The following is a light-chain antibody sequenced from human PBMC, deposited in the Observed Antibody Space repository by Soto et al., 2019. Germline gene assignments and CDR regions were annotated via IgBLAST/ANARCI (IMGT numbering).Light chain of an antibody. Sequence: IVLTQSPVTLALSPGERAVLSCRASQGVGTSLAWYQHKPGQAPRLFMYDVSKRAPGIPARFSGSGSGTVFTLTISSLEPEDIAIYYCQVRDVWPSFGQGTKVEI. CDR1: QGVGTS. CDR3: QVRDVWPS. V-gene: IGKV3-11*01. CDR2: DVS. J-gene: IGKJ1*01.